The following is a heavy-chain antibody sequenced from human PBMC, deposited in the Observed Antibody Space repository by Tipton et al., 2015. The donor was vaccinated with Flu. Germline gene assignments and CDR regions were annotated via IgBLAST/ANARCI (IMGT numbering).Heavy chain of an antibody. CDR2: IYPSGSP. J-gene: IGHJ3*02. D-gene: IGHD4-23*01. CDR1: GGSISRGSYY. CDR3: VRDRWDGFDT. V-gene: IGHV4-61*02. Sequence: TLSLTCTVSGGSISRGSYYWSWIRQPAGKGLEWIGLIYPSGSPNYNPSLKSRVTISVDTSKDQFSLSLTSVTAADTAVYYCVRDRWDGFDTWGQGTRVTVSS.